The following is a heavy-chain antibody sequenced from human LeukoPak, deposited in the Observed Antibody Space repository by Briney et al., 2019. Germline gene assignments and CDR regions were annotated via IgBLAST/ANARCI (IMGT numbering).Heavy chain of an antibody. V-gene: IGHV5-51*01. Sequence: SGESLKISCKGSGYSFSNYWIGWVRQMPGKGLEWMGIIYPGDSETTYSPSFQGQVTISADKSISTAYLQWSSLKASDTAMYYCARCLKGYDILTEHDAFDIWGQGTMVTVSS. CDR1: GYSFSNYW. J-gene: IGHJ3*02. CDR3: ARCLKGYDILTEHDAFDI. D-gene: IGHD3-9*01. CDR2: IYPGDSET.